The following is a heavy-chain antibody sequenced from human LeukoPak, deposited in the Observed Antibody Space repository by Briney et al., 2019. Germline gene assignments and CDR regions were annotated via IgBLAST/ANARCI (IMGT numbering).Heavy chain of an antibody. CDR3: AKDPTVPPHLGLVDY. CDR2: ISGSGGST. Sequence: GGSLRLSCAASGFTFSSYAMSWVRQAPGKGLEGVSAISGSGGSTYYADSVKGRFTISRDNSKNTLYLQMNSLRAEDTAVYYCAKDPTVPPHLGLVDYWGQGTLVTVSS. D-gene: IGHD2-15*01. V-gene: IGHV3-23*01. CDR1: GFTFSSYA. J-gene: IGHJ4*02.